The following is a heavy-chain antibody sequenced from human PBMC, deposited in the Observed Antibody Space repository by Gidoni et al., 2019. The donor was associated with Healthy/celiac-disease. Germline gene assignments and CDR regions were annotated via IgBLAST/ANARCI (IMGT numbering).Heavy chain of an antibody. CDR3: ANGAEYYDILTGYPDDY. J-gene: IGHJ4*02. CDR2: ISYDGSNK. D-gene: IGHD3-9*01. V-gene: IGHV3-30*18. Sequence: QVQLVESGGGVVQPGRSLRLSCAASGFTFSSYCMHWVRQAPGKGLEWVAVISYDGSNKYYADSVKGRFTISRDNSKNTLYLQMNSLRAEDTAVYYCANGAEYYDILTGYPDDYWGQGTLVTVSS. CDR1: GFTFSSYC.